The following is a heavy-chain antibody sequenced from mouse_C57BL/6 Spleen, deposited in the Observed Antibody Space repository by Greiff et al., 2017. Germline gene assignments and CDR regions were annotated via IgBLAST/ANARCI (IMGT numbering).Heavy chain of an antibody. CDR3: ATTTVVALYYAMDY. CDR2: INPSTGGT. CDR1: GYSSTGYY. J-gene: IGHJ4*01. V-gene: IGHV1-42*01. D-gene: IGHD1-1*01. Sequence: EVKLQESGPELVKPGASVKISCKASGYSSTGYYMNWVKQSPEKSLEWIGEINPSTGGTTYKQKFKDKATLTVDNSSSTAYMQLKSLTSEDSAVYYCATTTVVALYYAMDYWGQGTLVTVSS.